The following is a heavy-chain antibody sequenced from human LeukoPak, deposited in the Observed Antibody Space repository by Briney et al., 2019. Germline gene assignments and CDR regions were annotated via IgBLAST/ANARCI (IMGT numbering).Heavy chain of an antibody. CDR1: GFIFSSSW. V-gene: IGHV3-7*01. Sequence: GGSLRLSCAASGFIFSSSWMTWVRQAPGKGLEWVANIKRDGSEKYCVDSVKGRFTISRDNAKNSLYLQMNSLNAEDTAVYYCARQLTSPSDAFDLWGQGTMVTVSS. CDR2: IKRDGSEK. J-gene: IGHJ3*01. D-gene: IGHD6-6*01. CDR3: ARQLTSPSDAFDL.